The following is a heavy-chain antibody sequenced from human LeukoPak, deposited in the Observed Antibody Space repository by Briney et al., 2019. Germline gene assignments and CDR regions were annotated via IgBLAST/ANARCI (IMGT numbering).Heavy chain of an antibody. J-gene: IGHJ4*02. CDR3: AKGHYFDSNGYVYYFDS. CDR1: GFTFSSYG. Sequence: QPGGSLRLSCAASGFTFSSYGMSWVRQAPGKGLEWVSAISGTGAVPYYADSVKGRFTISRDNSKNTLYLQMNSLRADDTGLYYCAKGHYFDSNGYVYYFDSWSQGTLVTVSS. D-gene: IGHD3-22*01. CDR2: ISGTGAVP. V-gene: IGHV3-23*01.